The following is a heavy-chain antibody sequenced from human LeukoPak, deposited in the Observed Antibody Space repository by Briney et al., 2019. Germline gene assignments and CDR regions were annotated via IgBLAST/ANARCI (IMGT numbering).Heavy chain of an antibody. CDR2: INPYSGDT. V-gene: IGHV1-2*06. CDR3: ARDQGSLTRSWYTGY. J-gene: IGHJ4*02. CDR1: GYTFTGSH. Sequence: GASVKVSCKASGYTFTGSHIHWVRQAPRQGLEWMGRINPYSGDTNFAQKFQGRVTMTRDTSITTAYMDLSSLTPADTAVYFCARDQGSLTRSWYTGYWGQGTQVTVSS. D-gene: IGHD6-13*01.